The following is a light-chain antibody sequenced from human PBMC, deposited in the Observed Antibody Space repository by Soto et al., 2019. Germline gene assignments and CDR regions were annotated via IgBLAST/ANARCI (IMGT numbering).Light chain of an antibody. V-gene: IGKV3-20*01. CDR2: GAS. Sequence: EIVLTQSPGTLSLSPGERVTLSCRASQSVRSSYLAWYQQKPGQAPSLLIYGASNRATGIADRFSGSASGTDFTLTISRLEPEDFAVYYCQQYGSSPSFGGGTKVEIK. CDR3: QQYGSSPS. J-gene: IGKJ4*01. CDR1: QSVRSSY.